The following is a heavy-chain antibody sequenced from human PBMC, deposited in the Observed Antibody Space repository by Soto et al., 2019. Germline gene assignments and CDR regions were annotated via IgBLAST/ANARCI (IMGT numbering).Heavy chain of an antibody. D-gene: IGHD3-22*01. J-gene: IGHJ5*01. CDR3: AKPPNYYDSSGYDS. Sequence: EVQLLESGGGLVQPGGSLRLSCAASGFTFNSYAMSWVRQGPGKGLEWVSAISGSGGSTYYADSVKGRFTISRDNSKNTLYLQMNSLRAEGTAVYYCAKPPNYYDSSGYDSWGQGSLVTVSS. CDR1: GFTFNSYA. CDR2: ISGSGGST. V-gene: IGHV3-23*01.